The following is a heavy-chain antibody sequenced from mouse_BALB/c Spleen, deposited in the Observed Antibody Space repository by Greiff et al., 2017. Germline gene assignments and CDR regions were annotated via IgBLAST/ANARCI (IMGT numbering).Heavy chain of an antibody. D-gene: IGHD2-1*01. Sequence: LVKTGASVKISCKASGYSFTGYYMHWVKQSHGKSLEWIGYISCYNGATSYNQKFKGKATFTVDTSSSTAYMQFNSLTSEDSAVYYCARGDYYGNYLPWFAYWGQGTLVTVAA. CDR3: ARGDYYGNYLPWFAY. CDR2: ISCYNGAT. J-gene: IGHJ3*01. CDR1: GYSFTGYY. V-gene: IGHV1S34*01.